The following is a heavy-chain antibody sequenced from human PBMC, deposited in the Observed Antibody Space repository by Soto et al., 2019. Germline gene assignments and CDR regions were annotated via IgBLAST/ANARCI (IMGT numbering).Heavy chain of an antibody. CDR2: INHSGST. V-gene: IGHV4-34*01. Sequence: TGTLSLTCAVYGGSFSGYYWSWIRQPPGKGLEWIGEINHSGSTNYNPSLKSRVTISVDTSKNQFSLKLSSVTAAGTAVYYCARRSLFLWFGERIRNWFDPWGQGTLVTVSS. CDR3: ARRSLFLWFGERIRNWFDP. D-gene: IGHD3-10*01. J-gene: IGHJ5*02. CDR1: GGSFSGYY.